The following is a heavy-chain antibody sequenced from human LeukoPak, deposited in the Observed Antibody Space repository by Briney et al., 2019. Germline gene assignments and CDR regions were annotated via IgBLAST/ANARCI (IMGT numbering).Heavy chain of an antibody. CDR2: IIPIFGTA. CDR3: AREIRYFDWLVPYYFDY. CDR1: GGTFSSYA. J-gene: IGHJ4*02. Sequence: SVKVSCKASGGTFSSYAISLVRQAPGQGLEWMGRIIPIFGTANYAQKFQGRVTITTDESTSTAYMELSSLRSEDTAVYYCAREIRYFDWLVPYYFDYWGQGTLVTVSS. V-gene: IGHV1-69*05. D-gene: IGHD3-9*01.